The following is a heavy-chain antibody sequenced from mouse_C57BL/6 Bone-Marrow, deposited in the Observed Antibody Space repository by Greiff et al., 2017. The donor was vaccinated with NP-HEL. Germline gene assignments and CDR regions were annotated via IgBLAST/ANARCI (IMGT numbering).Heavy chain of an antibody. CDR1: GYTFTDYY. J-gene: IGHJ2*01. V-gene: IGHV1-26*01. CDR3: ARRGYGNLFDY. Sequence: VQLQQSGPELVKPGASVKISCKASGYTFTDYYMNWVKQSHGKSLEWIGDINPNNGGTSYNQKFKGKATLTVDKSSSTAYMELRSLTSEDSAVYYCARRGYGNLFDYWGQGTTLTVSS. D-gene: IGHD2-10*02. CDR2: INPNNGGT.